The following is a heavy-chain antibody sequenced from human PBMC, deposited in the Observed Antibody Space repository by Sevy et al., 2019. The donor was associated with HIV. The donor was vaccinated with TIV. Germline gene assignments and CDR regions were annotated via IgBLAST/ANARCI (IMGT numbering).Heavy chain of an antibody. J-gene: IGHJ4*02. CDR3: ARGHHRYYDFWSGYYTGHYFDY. D-gene: IGHD3-3*01. Sequence: ASVKVSCKASGGTFSSYAISWVRQAPGQGLEWMGGIIPIFGTANYAQMFQGRVTITADESTSTAYMELSSLRSEDTAVYYCARGHHRYYDFWSGYYTGHYFDYWGQGTLVTVSS. V-gene: IGHV1-69*13. CDR1: GGTFSSYA. CDR2: IIPIFGTA.